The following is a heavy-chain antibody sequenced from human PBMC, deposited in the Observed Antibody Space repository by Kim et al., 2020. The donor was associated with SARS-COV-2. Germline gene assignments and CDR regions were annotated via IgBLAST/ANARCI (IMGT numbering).Heavy chain of an antibody. D-gene: IGHD5-12*01. J-gene: IGHJ4*02. CDR2: IYWDDDK. CDR3: AHQDRGYDRSYYFDY. Sequence: SGPTLVNPTQTLTLTCTFSGFSLSTSGVGVGWIRQPPGKALEWLALIYWDDDKRYSPRLTITKDTSKNQVVLTMNNMDPVDTATYYCAHQDRGYDRSYYFDYWGQGTLGTVSS. CDR1: GFSLSTSGVG. V-gene: IGHV2-5*02.